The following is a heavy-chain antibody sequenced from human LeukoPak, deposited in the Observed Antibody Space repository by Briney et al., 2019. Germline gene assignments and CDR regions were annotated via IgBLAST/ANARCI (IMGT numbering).Heavy chain of an antibody. D-gene: IGHD4-17*01. CDR1: GFTFSSYE. V-gene: IGHV3-48*03. CDR2: ISSSGSTI. Sequence: GGSLRLSCAASGFTFSSYEMNWVRQAAGKGLEWVSYISSSGSTIYYADSVKGRFTISRDNAKNSLYLQMNSLRAEDTAVYYCARAYNTVTTDYWGQGTLVTVSA. CDR3: ARAYNTVTTDY. J-gene: IGHJ4*02.